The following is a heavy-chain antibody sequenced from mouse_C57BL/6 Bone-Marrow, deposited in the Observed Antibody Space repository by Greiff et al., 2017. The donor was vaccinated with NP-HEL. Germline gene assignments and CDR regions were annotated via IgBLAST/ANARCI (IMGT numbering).Heavy chain of an antibody. V-gene: IGHV1-59*01. J-gene: IGHJ3*01. D-gene: IGHD2-3*01. Sequence: VKLQQPGAELVRPGTSVKLSCKASGYTFTSYWMHWVKQRPGQGLEWIGVIDPSDSYTNYNQKFKGKATLTVDTSSSTAYMQLSSLTSEDSAVYYCARGRLLGGFAYWGQGTLVTVSA. CDR3: ARGRLLGGFAY. CDR2: IDPSDSYT. CDR1: GYTFTSYW.